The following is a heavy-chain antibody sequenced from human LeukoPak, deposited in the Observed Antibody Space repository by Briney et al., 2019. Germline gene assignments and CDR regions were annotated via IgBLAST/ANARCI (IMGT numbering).Heavy chain of an antibody. Sequence: ASVKVSCKASGYTFTSYDIHWVRQATGQGLEWMGWMNPNSGNTGYAQNFQGRVTITRNTSKSTAHMELNLLRSEDTAVYYCARDGGDYTLFDYWGQGTLVTVSS. CDR2: MNPNSGNT. V-gene: IGHV1-8*03. CDR1: GYTFTSYD. D-gene: IGHD4-17*01. CDR3: ARDGGDYTLFDY. J-gene: IGHJ4*02.